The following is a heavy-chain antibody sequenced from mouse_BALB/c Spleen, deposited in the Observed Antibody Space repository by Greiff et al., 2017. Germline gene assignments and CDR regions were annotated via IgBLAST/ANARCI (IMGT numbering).Heavy chain of an antibody. V-gene: IGHV5-17*02. Sequence: EVQVVESGGGLVQPGGSRKLSCAASGFTFSSFGMHWVRQAPEKGLEWVAYISSGSSTIYYADTVKGRFTISRDNPKNTLFLQMTSLRSEDTAMYYCARDGLYAMDYWGQGTSVTVSS. CDR1: GFTFSSFG. D-gene: IGHD2-3*01. CDR2: ISSGSSTI. CDR3: ARDGLYAMDY. J-gene: IGHJ4*01.